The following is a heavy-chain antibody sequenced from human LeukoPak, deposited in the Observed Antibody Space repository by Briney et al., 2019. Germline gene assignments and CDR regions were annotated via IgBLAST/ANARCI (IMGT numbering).Heavy chain of an antibody. CDR2: INPSDSST. CDR1: GYTFNSYY. V-gene: IGHV1-46*02. Sequence: ASVKISCKASGYTFNSYYMHWVRQAPGQGLEWMGLINPSDSSTNYAQKFQGRVTMTRDTSTSTVYMELSSLSSEDTAVYYCARDPGYYDSSGYSFTHYFYNYMDVWGKGTTVTISS. D-gene: IGHD3-22*01. CDR3: ARDPGYYDSSGYSFTHYFYNYMDV. J-gene: IGHJ6*03.